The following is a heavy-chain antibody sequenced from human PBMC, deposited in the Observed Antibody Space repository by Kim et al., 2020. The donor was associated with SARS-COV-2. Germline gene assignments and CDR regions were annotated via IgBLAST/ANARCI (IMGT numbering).Heavy chain of an antibody. Sequence: GGGTFYADSVKGRFTISRDSSKNTLYLQMNSLGVEDTAVYYWARHDWFDPWGQGTLVTVSS. CDR3: ARHDWFDP. J-gene: IGHJ5*02. CDR2: GGGT. V-gene: IGHV3-66*04.